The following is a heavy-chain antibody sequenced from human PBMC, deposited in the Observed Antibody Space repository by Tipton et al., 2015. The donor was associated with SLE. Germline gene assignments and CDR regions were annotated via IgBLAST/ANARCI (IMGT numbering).Heavy chain of an antibody. CDR1: GGSISSHY. V-gene: IGHV4-59*11. CDR2: ISYSETT. J-gene: IGHJ4*02. Sequence: LRLSCTVSGGSISSHYWSWIRQPPGKGLEWIGYISYSETTNYNPSLKSRVTISVDTPKNQFSLKLRSVTAADTAVYYCAGAWQGYCSGGTCYVLDYWGQGTLVTVSS. CDR3: AGAWQGYCSGGTCYVLDY. D-gene: IGHD2-15*01.